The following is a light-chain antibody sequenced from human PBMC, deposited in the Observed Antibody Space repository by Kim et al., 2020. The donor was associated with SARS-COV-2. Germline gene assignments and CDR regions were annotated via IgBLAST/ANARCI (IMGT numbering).Light chain of an antibody. Sequence: PGQSVTISGAGASSEVGGYDYVSWDQQHPGKAPQLMIYDVSKRPSGVPDRFSGSKSGNAASLTISGLQAEDEADYYCCSYAGSSYVFGAGTKGTVL. CDR2: DVS. CDR3: CSYAGSSYV. J-gene: IGLJ1*01. V-gene: IGLV2-11*01. CDR1: SSEVGGYDY.